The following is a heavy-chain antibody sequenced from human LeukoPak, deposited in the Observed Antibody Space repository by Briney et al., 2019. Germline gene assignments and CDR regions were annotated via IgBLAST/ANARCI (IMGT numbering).Heavy chain of an antibody. Sequence: ASVTVSCKASGYTFTSYGISWVRQAPGQGLEWMGWISAYNGNTNYAQKLQGRVTMTTDTSTSTAYMELRSLRSDDTAVYYCARALKLGYCSSTSCLGFDPWGQGTLVTVSS. CDR3: ARALKLGYCSSTSCLGFDP. CDR2: ISAYNGNT. D-gene: IGHD2-2*01. J-gene: IGHJ5*02. CDR1: GYTFTSYG. V-gene: IGHV1-18*01.